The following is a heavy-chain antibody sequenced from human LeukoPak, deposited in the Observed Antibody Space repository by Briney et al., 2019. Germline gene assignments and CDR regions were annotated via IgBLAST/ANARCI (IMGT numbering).Heavy chain of an antibody. D-gene: IGHD5-18*01. Sequence: GESLKISCKVSGYNFTSYWIVWLRQMPGKGLELMGIIYPGDSDTSYSPSFQGQVIISVDTSIRTAYLKWSSLKASYNAMYYCGGADSYGYSIQKWGQGTLVTVSS. CDR2: IYPGDSDT. J-gene: IGHJ4*02. V-gene: IGHV5-51*01. CDR3: GGADSYGYSIQK. CDR1: GYNFTSYW.